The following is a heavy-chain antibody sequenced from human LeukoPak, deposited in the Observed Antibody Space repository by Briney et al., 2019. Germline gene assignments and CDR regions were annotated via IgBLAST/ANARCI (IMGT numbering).Heavy chain of an antibody. D-gene: IGHD3-3*01. CDR3: ARGSYDFWSGYYPSEPFDY. J-gene: IGHJ4*02. CDR2: INHSGST. V-gene: IGHV4-34*01. Sequence: SETLSLTCAVYGGSFSGYYWSWIRQPPGEGLEWIGEINHSGSTNYNPSLKSRVTISVDTSKNQFSLKLSSVAAADTAVYYCARGSYDFWSGYYPSEPFDYWAREPWSPSPQ. CDR1: GGSFSGYY.